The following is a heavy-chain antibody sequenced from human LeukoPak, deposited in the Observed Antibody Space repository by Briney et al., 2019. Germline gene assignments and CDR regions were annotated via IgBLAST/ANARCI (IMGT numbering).Heavy chain of an antibody. CDR3: ARDEVSYDSSGYYYHGMDV. Sequence: PGGSLRLSCAAPGFTVSSNYMSWVRQAPGKGLEWVSVIYSGGSTYYADSVKGRFTISRDNSKNTLYLQMNSLRAEDTAVYYCARDEVSYDSSGYYYHGMDVWGQGTTVTVSS. J-gene: IGHJ6*02. D-gene: IGHD3-22*01. CDR1: GFTVSSNY. CDR2: IYSGGST. V-gene: IGHV3-53*01.